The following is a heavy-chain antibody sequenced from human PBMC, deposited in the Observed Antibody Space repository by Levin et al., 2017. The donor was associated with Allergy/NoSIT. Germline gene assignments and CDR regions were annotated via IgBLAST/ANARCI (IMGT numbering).Heavy chain of an antibody. V-gene: IGHV3-30*18. D-gene: IGHD5-12*01. CDR1: GFTFSSYG. J-gene: IGHJ6*02. CDR2: ISYDGSNK. Sequence: PGGSLRLSCAASGFTFSSYGMHWVRQAPGKGLEWVAVISYDGSNKYYADSVKGRFTISRDNSKNTLYLQMNSLRAEDTAVYYCAKAPGPYIEQSYGMDVWGQGTTVTVSS. CDR3: AKAPGPYIEQSYGMDV.